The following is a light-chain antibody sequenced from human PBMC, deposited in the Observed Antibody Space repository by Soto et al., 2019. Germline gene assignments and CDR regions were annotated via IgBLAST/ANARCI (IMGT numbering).Light chain of an antibody. Sequence: DIQMTQSPSSLSISVGDRVTITCRASQRINIYLNWYRQKPGKAPELLIYSASNLQSGVPSRFSGSGSGTDFALTISSLQPEDFATYYCQQSFSTPTFGQGTRLEIK. CDR2: SAS. V-gene: IGKV1-39*01. CDR1: QRINIY. J-gene: IGKJ5*01. CDR3: QQSFSTPT.